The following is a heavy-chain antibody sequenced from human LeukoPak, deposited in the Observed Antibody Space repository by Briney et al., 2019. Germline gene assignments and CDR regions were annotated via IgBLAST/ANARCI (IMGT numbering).Heavy chain of an antibody. CDR2: IYYSGST. Sequence: PSETLSLTCTVSGGSISSYYWSWIRQPPGKGLEWIGYIYYSGSTNYNPSLKSRVTISVDTSKNQFSLKLSSGAAADTAVYYCARAYCGGDCYSRASYYGMDVWGQGTTVTVSS. J-gene: IGHJ6*02. CDR1: GGSISSYY. V-gene: IGHV4-59*01. CDR3: ARAYCGGDCYSRASYYGMDV. D-gene: IGHD2-21*02.